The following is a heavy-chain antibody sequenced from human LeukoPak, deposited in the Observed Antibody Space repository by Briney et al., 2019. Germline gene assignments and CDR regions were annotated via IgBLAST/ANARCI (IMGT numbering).Heavy chain of an antibody. V-gene: IGHV4-34*01. J-gene: IGHJ6*03. CDR3: ARVPRSYYYYYYMDV. CDR1: GGSFSGSY. Sequence: SETLSLTCAVYGGSFSGSYWSWIRQPPGKGLEWIGEINHSGSTNYNPSLKSRVTISADTSKNQFSLKLSSVTAADTAVYYCARVPRSYYYYYYMDVWGKGTTVTVSS. CDR2: INHSGST.